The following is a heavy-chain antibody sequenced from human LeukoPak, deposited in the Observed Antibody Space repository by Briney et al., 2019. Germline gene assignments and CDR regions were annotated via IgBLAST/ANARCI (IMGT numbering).Heavy chain of an antibody. CDR3: ARGLPSDY. CDR1: GYTFTSYA. Sequence: ASVKVSCKASGYTFTSYAMHWVRQAPGQRLEWMGWINAGNGNTKYSQKFQGRVTMTRNTSISTAYMELSSLRSEDTAVYYCARGLPSDYWGQGTLVTVSS. CDR2: INAGNGNT. V-gene: IGHV1-3*01. J-gene: IGHJ4*02.